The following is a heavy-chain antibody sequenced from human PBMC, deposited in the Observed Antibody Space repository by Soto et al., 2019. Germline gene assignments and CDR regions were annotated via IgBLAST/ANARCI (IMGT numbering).Heavy chain of an antibody. Sequence: QVQLQQWGAGLLKPSETLSLTCAVYGGSFRGYYWSWIRQPPGKGLEWIGEINHSGSTNYNPSLKRRVTISVDTSKNQFSLKLSSVTAADTAVYYCASANMITFGGVIASPYAFDIWGQGTMVTVSS. CDR3: ASANMITFGGVIASPYAFDI. J-gene: IGHJ3*02. V-gene: IGHV4-34*01. D-gene: IGHD3-16*02. CDR1: GGSFRGYY. CDR2: INHSGST.